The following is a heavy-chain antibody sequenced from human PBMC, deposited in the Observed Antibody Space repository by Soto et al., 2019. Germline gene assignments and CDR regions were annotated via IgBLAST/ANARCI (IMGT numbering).Heavy chain of an antibody. CDR3: ARLGGSSGYYRYYFDY. D-gene: IGHD3-22*01. CDR2: IYFSGST. V-gene: IGHV4-61*08. J-gene: IGHJ4*02. CDR1: GGSISSGDYY. Sequence: SETLSLTCTVSGGSISSGDYYWSWIRQPPGKGLEWIGYIYFSGSTNYNPSLKSRVTISVETSKNQFSLKLSSVTAADTAVYYCARLGGSSGYYRYYFDYWGQGTLVTVSS.